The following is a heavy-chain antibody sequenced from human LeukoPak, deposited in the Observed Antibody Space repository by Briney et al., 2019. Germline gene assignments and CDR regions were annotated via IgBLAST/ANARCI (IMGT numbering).Heavy chain of an antibody. J-gene: IGHJ4*02. D-gene: IGHD1-7*01. Sequence: GGSLRLSCAASGFTFSRYWMHWVRQATGKGLEWVSAIGTAGDTYYPGSVKGRFTISRENAKNSLYLQMNSLRAGDTAVYYCARGQTGTIPPTFDYWGQGTLVTVSS. CDR1: GFTFSRYW. V-gene: IGHV3-13*01. CDR3: ARGQTGTIPPTFDY. CDR2: IGTAGDT.